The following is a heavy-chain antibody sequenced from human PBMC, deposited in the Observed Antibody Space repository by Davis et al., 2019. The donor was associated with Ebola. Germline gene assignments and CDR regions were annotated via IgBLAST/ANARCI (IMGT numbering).Heavy chain of an antibody. J-gene: IGHJ6*02. CDR1: GFSLTTTGMC. V-gene: IGHV2-70*01. CDR3: ARMRGSRGGGRSIYGMDV. D-gene: IGHD3-10*01. CDR2: IDWDDYK. Sequence: SGPTLVKPTQTLTLTCTLSGFSLTTTGMCVTWIRQPPGNALEWLALIDWDDYKYYSTSLKTRLTISKDTSKNQVVLTMTNMDPVDTATYYCARMRGSRGGGRSIYGMDVWGQGTTVAVSS.